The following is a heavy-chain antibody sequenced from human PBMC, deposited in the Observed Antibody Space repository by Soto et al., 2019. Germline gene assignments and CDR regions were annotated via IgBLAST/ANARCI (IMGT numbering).Heavy chain of an antibody. CDR3: ARGRMVRGVINWFDP. CDR2: MNPNSGNT. J-gene: IGHJ5*02. CDR1: GYTFTSYD. D-gene: IGHD3-10*01. Sequence: ASVKVSCKASGYTFTSYDINWVRQATGQGLEWMGWMNPNSGNTGYAQKFQGRVTMTRNTSISTAYMELSSLRSEDTAVYYCARGRMVRGVINWFDPWGQGTLVTVSS. V-gene: IGHV1-8*01.